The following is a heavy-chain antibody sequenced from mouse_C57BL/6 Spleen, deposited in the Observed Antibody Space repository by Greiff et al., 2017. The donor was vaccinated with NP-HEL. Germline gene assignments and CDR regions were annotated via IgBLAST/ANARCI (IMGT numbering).Heavy chain of an antibody. Sequence: QVQLQQPGAELVKPGASVKLSCKASGYTFTSYWMHWVKQRPGRGLEWIGRIDPNSGGTKYNEKFKSKATLTVDKPSSTAYMQLSSLTSEDSAVYYCARFITTVVAPNYFDYWGQGTTLTVSS. CDR1: GYTFTSYW. V-gene: IGHV1-72*01. J-gene: IGHJ2*01. CDR2: IDPNSGGT. CDR3: ARFITTVVAPNYFDY. D-gene: IGHD1-1*01.